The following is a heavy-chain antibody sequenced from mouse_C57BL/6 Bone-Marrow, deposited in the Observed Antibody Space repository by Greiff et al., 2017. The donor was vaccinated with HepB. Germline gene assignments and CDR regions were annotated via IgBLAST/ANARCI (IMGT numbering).Heavy chain of an antibody. D-gene: IGHD2-4*01. J-gene: IGHJ3*01. CDR1: GYTFTSYG. V-gene: IGHV1-81*01. Sequence: QVHVKQSGAELARPGASVKLSCKASGYTFTSYGISWVKQRTGQGLEWIGEIYPRSGNTYYNEKFKGKATLTADKSSSTAYMELRSLTSEDSAVYFCARYDYDTWFAYWGQGTLVTVSA. CDR3: ARYDYDTWFAY. CDR2: IYPRSGNT.